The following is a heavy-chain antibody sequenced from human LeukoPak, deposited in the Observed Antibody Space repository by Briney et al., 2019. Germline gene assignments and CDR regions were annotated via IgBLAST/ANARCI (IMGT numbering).Heavy chain of an antibody. D-gene: IGHD1-26*01. V-gene: IGHV1-2*02. CDR2: INPNSIGT. CDR1: RYTFTRYL. CDR3: ARDREVGARGGYYFDY. Sequence: ASVNVSYKASRYTFTRYLMHGVRQAPGRGREGMGWINPNSIGTNYAQKFQGRVTMTRDTTISTDYMELSRLRSDDTAVYYSARDREVGARGGYYFDYWGQGTLVTVSS. J-gene: IGHJ4*02.